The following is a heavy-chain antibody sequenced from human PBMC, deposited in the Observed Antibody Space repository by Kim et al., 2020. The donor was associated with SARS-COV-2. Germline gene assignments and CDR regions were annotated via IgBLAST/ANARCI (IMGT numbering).Heavy chain of an antibody. V-gene: IGHV1-8*01. D-gene: IGHD3-3*01. J-gene: IGHJ6*03. CDR1: GYTFTSYD. CDR2: MNPNSGNT. Sequence: ASVKVSCKASGYTFTSYDINWVRQATGQGLEWMGWMNPNSGNTGYAQKFQGRFTMTRNTSISTAYMELSSLRSEDTAVYYWSRSIFGVVIIFHYYYMDV. CDR3: SRSIFGVVIIFHYYYMDV.